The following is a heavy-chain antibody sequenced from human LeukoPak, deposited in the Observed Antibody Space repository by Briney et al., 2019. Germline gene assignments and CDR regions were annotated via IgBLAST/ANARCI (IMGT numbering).Heavy chain of an antibody. D-gene: IGHD3-22*01. J-gene: IGHJ5*02. CDR1: GDSVSSNSAA. CDR3: ARGLYYYDSSGPWSDP. CDR2: TYYRSKWYN. V-gene: IGHV6-1*01. Sequence: SQTLSLTCAISGDSVSSNSAAWNWIRQSPSRGLEWLGRTYYRSKWYNDYAVSVKSRITINPDTSKNQFSLQLNSVTPEDTAVYYCARGLYYYDSSGPWSDPWGQGTLVTVSS.